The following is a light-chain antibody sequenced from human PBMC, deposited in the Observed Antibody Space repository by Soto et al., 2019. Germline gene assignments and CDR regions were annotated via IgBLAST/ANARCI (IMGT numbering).Light chain of an antibody. V-gene: IGKV3-15*01. J-gene: IGKJ1*01. CDR2: GAS. Sequence: EIVMTQSPSTLSVSPGSRASLSCRASQSISSNLAWYQQKHGQAPRLLIYGASTRATGIPARFSGSGSGTEFNLTISSLQSEDFAVYYCQQYNNWPRTFGQGTKVDIK. CDR3: QQYNNWPRT. CDR1: QSISSN.